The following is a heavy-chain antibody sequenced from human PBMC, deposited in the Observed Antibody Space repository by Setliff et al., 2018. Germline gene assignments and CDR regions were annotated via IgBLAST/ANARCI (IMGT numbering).Heavy chain of an antibody. CDR1: GYTFTSHS. J-gene: IGHJ4*02. D-gene: IGHD3-10*01. Sequence: ASVKVSCKASGYTFTSHSFTWVRQAPGQGLEWMGWISPYNGNTRYAQRLQGGVTMTTDTSTGTVYMELRGLRSDDTAVYFCARDMGSVLLWFGQLSPWGQGTLVTVSS. CDR3: ARDMGSVLLWFGQLSP. V-gene: IGHV1-18*01. CDR2: ISPYNGNT.